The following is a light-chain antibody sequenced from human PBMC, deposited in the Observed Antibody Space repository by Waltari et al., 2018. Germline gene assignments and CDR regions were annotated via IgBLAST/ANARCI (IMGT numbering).Light chain of an antibody. CDR3: QVWDSSSDHSL. CDR2: DAS. V-gene: IGLV3-21*02. CDR1: NIGSKS. J-gene: IGLJ2*01. Sequence: SYVLTQPPSVSVAPGQTARITCGGNNIGSKSVHWYQQKPGQAPVLVVNDASDRPSGIPERFSGSNSGNTATLTISRVEAGDEADYYCQVWDSSSDHSLFGGGTKLTVL.